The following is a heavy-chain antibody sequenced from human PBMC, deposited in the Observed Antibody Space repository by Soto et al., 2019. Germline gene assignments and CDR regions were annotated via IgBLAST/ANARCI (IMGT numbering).Heavy chain of an antibody. Sequence: GGSLRLSCSASGFTLSGRSMHWVRQAPGKGLEYVSGVSPNGDNKYYTDSVKGRFTISRDNSKNTLYLQMSSLRPEDTAVFYCIRGFYGLDVWGQGTTVTVSS. CDR1: GFTLSGRS. CDR3: IRGFYGLDV. V-gene: IGHV3-64D*08. J-gene: IGHJ6*02. CDR2: VSPNGDNK.